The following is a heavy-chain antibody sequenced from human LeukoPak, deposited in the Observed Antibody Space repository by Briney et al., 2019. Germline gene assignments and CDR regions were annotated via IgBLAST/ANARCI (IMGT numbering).Heavy chain of an antibody. CDR2: INHSGCT. CDR1: LGSFSGYY. D-gene: IGHD5-24*01. J-gene: IGHJ4*02. V-gene: IGHV4-34*01. CDR3: TRGSRDFDY. Sequence: SEGLSLTCADYLGSFSGYYWSWIGQPPRKGLEWIGEINHSGCTNYNPSLNSRVTISADTATYQSSLKLSSVAAADTAVYYCTRGSRDFDYWGQGTLVTVSS.